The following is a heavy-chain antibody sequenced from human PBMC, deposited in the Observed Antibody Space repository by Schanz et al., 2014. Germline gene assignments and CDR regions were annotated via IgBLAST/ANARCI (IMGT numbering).Heavy chain of an antibody. Sequence: QVQLVESGSELKKPGASVKVSCKASGYTLTHYAMNWVRQAPGQGPEWMGWINTNTGNPTYAQGFTGRFVFSLDTSCRQALPEVRRLKNEDSAVYFCARGILIYSSNWNDRPDQFLYGMDVWGQGTQVTVPS. CDR1: GYTLTHYA. CDR3: ARGILIYSSNWNDRPDQFLYGMDV. J-gene: IGHJ6*02. D-gene: IGHD1-1*01. V-gene: IGHV7-4-1*02. CDR2: INTNTGNP.